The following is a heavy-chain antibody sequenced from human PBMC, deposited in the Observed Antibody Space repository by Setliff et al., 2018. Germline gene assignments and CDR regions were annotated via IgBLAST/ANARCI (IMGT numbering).Heavy chain of an antibody. CDR2: IYPGDSDT. V-gene: IGHV5-51*01. D-gene: IGHD3-3*01. CDR3: ARQIPQRGYYDFWSEPPNWFDP. Sequence: GESLKISCKGSGYSFTSYWIGWVRQMPGKGLEWMGIIYPGDSDTRYSPSFQGRVTISADKSISTAYLQWSSLKASDTAMYYCARQIPQRGYYDFWSEPPNWFDPWGQGTLVTVSS. CDR1: GYSFTSYW. J-gene: IGHJ5*02.